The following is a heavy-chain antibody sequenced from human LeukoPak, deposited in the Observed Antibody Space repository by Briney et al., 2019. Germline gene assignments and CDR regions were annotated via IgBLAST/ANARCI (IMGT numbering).Heavy chain of an antibody. CDR1: GGSFSGYY. D-gene: IGHD2-21*02. CDR3: ARVRYCGGDCS. CDR2: INHSGST. J-gene: IGHJ5*02. V-gene: IGHV4-34*01. Sequence: SETLSLTCAVYGGSFSGYYWSWIRQPPGKGLEWIGEINHSGSTNHNPSPKSRVTISLDTSKNQFSLKLSSVTAADTAVYYCARVRYCGGDCSWGQGTLVTVSS.